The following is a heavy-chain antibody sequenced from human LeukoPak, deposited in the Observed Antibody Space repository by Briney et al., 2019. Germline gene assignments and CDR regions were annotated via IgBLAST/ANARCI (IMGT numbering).Heavy chain of an antibody. CDR2: ISGSGGST. CDR1: GFTFSSYA. V-gene: IGHV3-23*01. Sequence: GGSLRLSCAASGFTFSSYAMTWVRQAPGKRLEWVSAISGSGGSTYYADSVRGRFTISRDNSKNTLYLQMNTLRAEDTAIYYCAKDRTVGASYWYFDLWGRGTLVTVSS. D-gene: IGHD1-26*01. CDR3: AKDRTVGASYWYFDL. J-gene: IGHJ2*01.